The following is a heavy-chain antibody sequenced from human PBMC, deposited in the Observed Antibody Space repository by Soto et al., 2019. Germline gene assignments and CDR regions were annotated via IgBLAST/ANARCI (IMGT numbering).Heavy chain of an antibody. J-gene: IGHJ6*02. Sequence: GASVKVSCKASGGTFSGYAISWVRQAPGQGLEWMGGIIPIFGTANYAQKFQGRVTITADESTSTAYMELSSLRSEDTAVYYCARGGGGSDCSSTSCLDYYYGMDVWGQGTTVTVSS. V-gene: IGHV1-69*13. CDR2: IIPIFGTA. D-gene: IGHD2-2*01. CDR1: GGTFSGYA. CDR3: ARGGGGSDCSSTSCLDYYYGMDV.